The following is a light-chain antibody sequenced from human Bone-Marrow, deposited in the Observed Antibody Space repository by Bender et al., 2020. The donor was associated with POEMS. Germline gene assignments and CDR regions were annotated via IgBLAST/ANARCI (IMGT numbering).Light chain of an antibody. CDR2: EGS. Sequence: QSALTQPASVSGSPGQSITISCTGTSSDVGRYNFVSWYQHHPGKAPKLMIYEGSKRPSGVSNRFSGSKSGNTASLTISGLQAEDEADYYCFSYAGSSTSVFGGGTKLTVL. V-gene: IGLV2-23*01. CDR1: SSDVGRYNF. J-gene: IGLJ2*01. CDR3: FSYAGSSTSV.